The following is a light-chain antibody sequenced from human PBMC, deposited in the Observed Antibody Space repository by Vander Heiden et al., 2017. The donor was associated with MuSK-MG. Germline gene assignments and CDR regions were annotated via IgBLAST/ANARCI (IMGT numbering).Light chain of an antibody. CDR1: QSISSW. V-gene: IGKV1-5*03. Sequence: DIQMTQSPSTLSASVGDRVTITCRASQSISSWLAWYQQKPGKAPKLLIYKASNLESGVPSRFGASGSGTEFTLTISSLQPDDFATYYCQHYNSYPWTFGQGTKVEIK. J-gene: IGKJ1*01. CDR2: KAS. CDR3: QHYNSYPWT.